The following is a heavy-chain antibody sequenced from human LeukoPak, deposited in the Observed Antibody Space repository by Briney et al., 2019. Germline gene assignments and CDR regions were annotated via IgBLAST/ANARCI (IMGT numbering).Heavy chain of an antibody. CDR3: AKDLIGDYPTIGDY. Sequence: GGSLRLSCAASGFTFSSYAMSWVRQAPGKGLEWVSAISGSGGSTYYADSVKGRFTISRDYSKNTLYLQMNSLRAEDTAVYYCAKDLIGDYPTIGDYWGQGTLVTVSS. CDR1: GFTFSSYA. V-gene: IGHV3-23*01. CDR2: ISGSGGST. D-gene: IGHD4-17*01. J-gene: IGHJ4*02.